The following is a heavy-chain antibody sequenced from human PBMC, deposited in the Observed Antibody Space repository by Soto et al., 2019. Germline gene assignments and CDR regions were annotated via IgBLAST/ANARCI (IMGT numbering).Heavy chain of an antibody. D-gene: IGHD6-6*01. CDR2: IFPDDSDS. V-gene: IGHV5-51*01. CDR3: ARLDATGARF. Sequence: PVESLKISCICSGYIFISNWISWVRQMPGRGLEWMGIIFPDDSDSTYSPSFQGHVSMSVDKSISTVYLQWRGLKASDTAMYYCARLDATGARFWGQGTRVTVSS. CDR1: GYIFISNW. J-gene: IGHJ4*02.